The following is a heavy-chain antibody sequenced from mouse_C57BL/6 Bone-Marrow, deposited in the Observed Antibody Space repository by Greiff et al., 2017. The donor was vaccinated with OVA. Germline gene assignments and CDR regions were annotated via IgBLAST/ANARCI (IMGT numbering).Heavy chain of an antibody. CDR3: AREQFTTVVATYYAMDY. Sequence: EVMLVESGGGLVKPGGSLKLSCAASGFTFSSYAMSWVRQTPEKRLEWVATISDGGSYTYYPDNVKGRSTISRDNATNNPYLQMSHLKSEDTAMYYCAREQFTTVVATYYAMDYWGQGTSVTVSS. D-gene: IGHD1-1*01. V-gene: IGHV5-4*01. CDR2: ISDGGSYT. CDR1: GFTFSSYA. J-gene: IGHJ4*01.